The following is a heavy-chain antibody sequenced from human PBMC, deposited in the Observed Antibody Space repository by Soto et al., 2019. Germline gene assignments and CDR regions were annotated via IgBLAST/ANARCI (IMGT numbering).Heavy chain of an antibody. D-gene: IGHD4-17*01. V-gene: IGHV4-39*01. CDR1: GGSITSSSYY. CDR2: IYYSGRS. J-gene: IGHJ4*02. CDR3: ARQRTTVVTQAYFDH. Sequence: SETLSLTCTVSGGSITSSSYYWGWIRQPPGKGLEWIGGIYYSGRSYYNPSLKSRVTMPVDTSKNQFSLTLNSVTAADAAVYYCARQRTTVVTQAYFDHWGQGTLVTVPS.